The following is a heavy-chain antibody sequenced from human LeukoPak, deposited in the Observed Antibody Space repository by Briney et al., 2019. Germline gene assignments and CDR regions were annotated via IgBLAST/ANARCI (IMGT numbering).Heavy chain of an antibody. CDR1: GFTFSSYG. V-gene: IGHV3-30*02. D-gene: IGHD2/OR15-2a*01. Sequence: PGGSLRLSCAASGFTFSSYGMHWVRQAPGKGLEWVAFIRYDGSNKYYADSVKGRFTISRDNSKNTLYLQMNSLRAEDTAVYYCAKELRTFMGYMDVWGKGTTVTVSS. J-gene: IGHJ6*03. CDR3: AKELRTFMGYMDV. CDR2: IRYDGSNK.